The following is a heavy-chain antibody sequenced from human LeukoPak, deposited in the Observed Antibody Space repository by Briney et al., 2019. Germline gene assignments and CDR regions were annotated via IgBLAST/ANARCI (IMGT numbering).Heavy chain of an antibody. J-gene: IGHJ6*02. D-gene: IGHD3-3*01. CDR1: GFTFSSYW. CDR3: ARGGGILRFLEWLSSRGMDV. V-gene: IGHV3-7*01. CDR2: IEQDGSEK. Sequence: GGSLRLSCAASGFTFSSYWMSWVRQAPGKGLEWVANIEQDGSEKYYVDSVKGRFTISRDNAKNSLYLQMNSLRAEDTAVYYCARGGGILRFLEWLSSRGMDVWGQGTTVTVSS.